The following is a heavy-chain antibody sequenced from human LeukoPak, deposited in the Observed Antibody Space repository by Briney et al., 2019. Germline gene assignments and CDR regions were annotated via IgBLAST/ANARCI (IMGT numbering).Heavy chain of an antibody. V-gene: IGHV4-34*01. D-gene: IGHD4-11*01. Sequence: PSETLSLTCAVYGGSFSGYYWSWIRQSPGKGLEWIGEINHSGSTSYNPSLKSRVTMSVDTSRNQFSLKMTSVTAADTAVYYCARVPRSNFDYYYYGMDVWGQGTTVTVSS. CDR1: GGSFSGYY. CDR3: ARVPRSNFDYYYYGMDV. J-gene: IGHJ6*02. CDR2: INHSGST.